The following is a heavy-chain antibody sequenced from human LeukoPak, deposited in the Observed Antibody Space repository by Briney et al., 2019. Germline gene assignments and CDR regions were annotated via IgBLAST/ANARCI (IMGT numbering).Heavy chain of an antibody. D-gene: IGHD3-10*01. Sequence: PSETLSLTCTVSGGSISSYYWSWIRQPPGKGLEWIGYIYYSGSTNYNPSLKSRVTISVDTSKNQFSLKLSSVTAADTAVYYCAREVPYYYGSGSYFFDYWGKGTLVTVSS. CDR3: AREVPYYYGSGSYFFDY. CDR2: IYYSGST. V-gene: IGHV4-59*01. CDR1: GGSISSYY. J-gene: IGHJ4*02.